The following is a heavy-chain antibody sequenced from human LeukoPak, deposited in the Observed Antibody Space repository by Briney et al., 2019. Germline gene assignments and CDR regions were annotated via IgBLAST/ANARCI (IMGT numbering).Heavy chain of an antibody. J-gene: IGHJ3*02. D-gene: IGHD6-19*01. CDR3: AKRSREWLVSGAFDI. CDR2: ISSSSSTI. V-gene: IGHV3-48*01. CDR1: GFTFSSYS. Sequence: GGSLRLSCAASGFTFSSYSMLWVRQAPGKGLEWVSYISSSSSTIYYADSVKGRFTISRDNAKNSLYLQMNTLRAEDTAVYYCAKRSREWLVSGAFDIWGQGTMVTVSS.